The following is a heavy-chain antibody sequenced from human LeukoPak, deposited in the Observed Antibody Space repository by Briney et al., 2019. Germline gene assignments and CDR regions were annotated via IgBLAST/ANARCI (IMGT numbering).Heavy chain of an antibody. V-gene: IGHV4-34*01. J-gene: IGHJ4*02. Sequence: SETLSLTCAVYGGSFSGYYWSWIRQPPGKGLEWIGEINHSGSTNYNPSLKSRVTISVDTSKNQFSLKLSSVTAADTAVYYCARMSIAAADTIDYWGQGTLVTVSS. D-gene: IGHD6-13*01. CDR2: INHSGST. CDR1: GGSFSGYY. CDR3: ARMSIAAADTIDY.